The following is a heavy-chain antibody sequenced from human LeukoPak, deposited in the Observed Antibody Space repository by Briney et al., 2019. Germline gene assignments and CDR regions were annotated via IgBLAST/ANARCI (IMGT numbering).Heavy chain of an antibody. CDR2: ISSSSSYI. CDR3: ARGIRGTSRYYYFDY. Sequence: GGSLRLSCAASGFTFSSYSMNWVRQAPGKGLEWVSSISSSSSYIYYADSVKGRFTISRDNAKNSLYLQMNSLRAEDTAAYYCARGIRGTSRYYYFDYWGQGTLVTVSS. J-gene: IGHJ4*02. V-gene: IGHV3-21*01. CDR1: GFTFSSYS. D-gene: IGHD1-7*01.